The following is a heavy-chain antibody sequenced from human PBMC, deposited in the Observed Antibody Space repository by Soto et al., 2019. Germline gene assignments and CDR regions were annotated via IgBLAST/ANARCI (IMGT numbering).Heavy chain of an antibody. Sequence: GGSLRLSCAASGFTFSTYWMSWVRQAPGKGLEWVANIKPDGGEKWYVDSVRGRFTISRDNAKNSLYLQMNSLRAEDTAVYYCARGDFYDSSGPFSDAFDIWGQGTMVTVSS. CDR3: ARGDFYDSSGPFSDAFDI. CDR2: IKPDGGEK. CDR1: GFTFSTYW. D-gene: IGHD3-22*01. V-gene: IGHV3-7*04. J-gene: IGHJ3*02.